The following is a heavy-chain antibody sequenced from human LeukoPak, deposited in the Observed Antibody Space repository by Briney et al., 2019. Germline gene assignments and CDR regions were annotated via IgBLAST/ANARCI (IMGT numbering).Heavy chain of an antibody. Sequence: SETLSLTCTVSGGSISSSSYYWGWIRQPPGKGLEWIGSIYYSGSTYYNPSLKSRVTISVDTSKNQFSLKLSSVTAADTAVYYCARAGPQQLVYYYYGMDVWGQGTTVTVSS. D-gene: IGHD6-13*01. J-gene: IGHJ6*02. CDR2: IYYSGST. V-gene: IGHV4-39*07. CDR3: ARAGPQQLVYYYYGMDV. CDR1: GGSISSSSYY.